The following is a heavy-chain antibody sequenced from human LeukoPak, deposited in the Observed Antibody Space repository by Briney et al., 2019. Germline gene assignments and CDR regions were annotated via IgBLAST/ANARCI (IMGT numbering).Heavy chain of an antibody. Sequence: PSETLSLSCTVSAGSISSSSYYWDWIRQPPGKGLEWSGSIYYSGSTYYNPSLKSRVTISVDTSKNQFFLKLSSVTAADTAVYYCAGLDDSSCYSAYPLDYWGQGTLVTVSS. D-gene: IGHD3-22*01. J-gene: IGHJ4*02. CDR2: IYYSGST. CDR3: AGLDDSSCYSAYPLDY. CDR1: AGSISSSSYY. V-gene: IGHV4-39*01.